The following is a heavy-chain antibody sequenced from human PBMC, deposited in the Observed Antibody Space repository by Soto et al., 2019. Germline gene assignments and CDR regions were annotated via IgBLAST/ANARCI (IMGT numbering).Heavy chain of an antibody. Sequence: QVQLQESGPGLVKPSQTLSLTCTVSGGSISSGGYYWSWIRQHPGKGLEWIGYIYYSGSTYYNPSIKSRVTISVDTSKNQCSLKLSSVTAADTAVYYCARAVAKVVTRYYFDYWGQGSLVTVSS. V-gene: IGHV4-31*03. CDR1: GGSISSGGYY. CDR2: IYYSGST. CDR3: ARAVAKVVTRYYFDY. J-gene: IGHJ4*02. D-gene: IGHD2-21*02.